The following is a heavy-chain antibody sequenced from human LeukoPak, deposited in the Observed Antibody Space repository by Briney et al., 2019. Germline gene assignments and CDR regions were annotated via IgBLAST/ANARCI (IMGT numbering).Heavy chain of an antibody. J-gene: IGHJ4*02. D-gene: IGHD5-12*01. CDR1: GFSVSSYG. CDR3: AQGYSIGWFPN. CDR2: INVNGDTK. V-gene: IGHV3-23*01. Sequence: GGSLRLSCAVSGFSVSSYGMSWVRQAPGRGLEWISAINVNGDTKYYADSVRGRFIISRDKSENTLYLQMNSLRTEDTAVCYCAQGYSIGWFPNWGQGSLVSVSS.